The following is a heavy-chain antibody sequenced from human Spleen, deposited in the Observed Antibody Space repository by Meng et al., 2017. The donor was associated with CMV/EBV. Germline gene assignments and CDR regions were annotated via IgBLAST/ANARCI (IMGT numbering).Heavy chain of an antibody. Sequence: GESLKISCAASGFTFSSYWMSWVRQAPGKGLEWVANIKQDGSEKYYVDSVKGRFTISRDNAKNTLYLQMNSLRAEDTAVYYCAREIFGVVMYYYGMDVWGQGTTVTVSS. D-gene: IGHD3-3*01. CDR3: AREIFGVVMYYYGMDV. CDR1: GFTFSSYW. CDR2: IKQDGSEK. V-gene: IGHV3-7*01. J-gene: IGHJ6*02.